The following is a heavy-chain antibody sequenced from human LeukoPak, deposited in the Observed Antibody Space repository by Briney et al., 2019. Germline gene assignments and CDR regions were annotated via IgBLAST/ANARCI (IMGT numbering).Heavy chain of an antibody. CDR3: ARVRGWQLVIYYGMDV. D-gene: IGHD6-6*01. Sequence: PGGSLRLSCAASGFTFSSYWMSWVRQAPGKGLEWVANIKQDGSEKYYVDSVKGRFTISRDNAKNSLYLQMNSLRAEDTAVYYCARVRGWQLVIYYGMDVWGQGTTVTVSS. CDR2: IKQDGSEK. V-gene: IGHV3-7*01. CDR1: GFTFSSYW. J-gene: IGHJ6*02.